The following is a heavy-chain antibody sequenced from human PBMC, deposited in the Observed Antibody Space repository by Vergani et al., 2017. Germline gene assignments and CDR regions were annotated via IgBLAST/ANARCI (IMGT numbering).Heavy chain of an antibody. CDR3: AKDSRYFAWLLSY. V-gene: IGHV3-23*01. D-gene: IGHD3-9*01. CDR2: ISGRGDST. Sequence: EVQLLESGGGLVQPGGSLRLSCAASGFTFSSYAMSWVRQAPGKGLEWVSAISGRGDSTYYADSVKGRFTIPRDNSKNTLYLQMNSLRAEDTAVYYCAKDSRYFAWLLSYWGQGTLVTVSS. J-gene: IGHJ4*02. CDR1: GFTFSSYA.